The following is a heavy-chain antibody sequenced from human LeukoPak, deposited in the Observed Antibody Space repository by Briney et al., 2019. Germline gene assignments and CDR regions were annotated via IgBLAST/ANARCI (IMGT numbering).Heavy chain of an antibody. CDR2: IYYSGST. CDR3: ARGRSSMVRGYYYYYMDV. D-gene: IGHD3-10*01. Sequence: SETLSLTCTVSGGSISTSSYYWSWIRQPPGKGLEWIGYIYYSGSTNYNPSLKSRVTISVDTSKNQFSLKLSSVTAADTAVYYCARGRSSMVRGYYYYYMDVWGKGTTVTISS. J-gene: IGHJ6*03. CDR1: GGSISTSSYY. V-gene: IGHV4-61*01.